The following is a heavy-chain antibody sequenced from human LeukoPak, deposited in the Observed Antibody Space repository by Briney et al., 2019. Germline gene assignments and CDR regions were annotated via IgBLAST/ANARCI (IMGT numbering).Heavy chain of an antibody. J-gene: IGHJ4*02. CDR1: GYTFTSYA. V-gene: IGHV1-3*01. CDR3: AISDRYNWNDQHY. CDR2: INAGNGNT. Sequence: ASVKVSCKASGYTFTSYAMHWVRQAPGQRLEWMGWINAGNGNTKYSQKFQGRVTMTRNTSISTAYMELSSLRSEDTAVYYCAISDRYNWNDQHYWGQGTLVTVSS. D-gene: IGHD1-20*01.